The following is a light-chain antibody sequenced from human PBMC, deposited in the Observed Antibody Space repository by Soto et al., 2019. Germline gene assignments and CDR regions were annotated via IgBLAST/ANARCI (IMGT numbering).Light chain of an antibody. V-gene: IGLV1-44*01. CDR2: KTD. Sequence: QSVLTQPPSASGTPGQNVTISCSGGSSNIGTNTVDWYLQLPGTAPKLLIYKTDQRSSGVPDRFSGSRSGTSASLAISGLHSEDEADYYCAGWDDSLNTEVFGSGTKLTVL. CDR1: SSNIGTNT. J-gene: IGLJ1*01. CDR3: AGWDDSLNTEV.